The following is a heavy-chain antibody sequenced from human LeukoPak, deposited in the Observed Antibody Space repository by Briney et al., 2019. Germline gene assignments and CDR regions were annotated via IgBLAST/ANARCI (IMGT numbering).Heavy chain of an antibody. CDR3: ARKGRSVVPAAIRGGANYYYYYYMDV. Sequence: SETLSLTCTVSGGSISTTISYYWGWIRQPPGKGLEWIGSIYYSGSTYYNPSLKSRVTISVDTSKNQFSLKLSSVTAADTAVYYCARKGRSVVPAAIRGGANYYYYYYMDVWGKGTTVTVSS. V-gene: IGHV4-39*07. D-gene: IGHD2-2*02. CDR2: IYYSGST. J-gene: IGHJ6*03. CDR1: GGSISTTISYY.